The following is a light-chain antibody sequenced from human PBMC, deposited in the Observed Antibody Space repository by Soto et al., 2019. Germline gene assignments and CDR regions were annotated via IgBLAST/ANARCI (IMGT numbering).Light chain of an antibody. Sequence: EIVLTQSPATLSLSPGERATLSCRASQSVSSYLAWYQQQPGQAPRLLIYDASNRATGIPARFNGSGSGTDFTLTISSLEPEDFAVYYCQQRSNWPPLTFGQGTKVEIK. V-gene: IGKV3-11*01. J-gene: IGKJ1*01. CDR1: QSVSSY. CDR3: QQRSNWPPLT. CDR2: DAS.